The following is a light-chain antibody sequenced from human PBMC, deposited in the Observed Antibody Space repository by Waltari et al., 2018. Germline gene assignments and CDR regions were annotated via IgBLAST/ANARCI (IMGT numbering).Light chain of an antibody. Sequence: QSALTQPRSVSGSPGQSVTISCTGTSRDVGGYHYVHWYQQHPGKAPKLMIYDVSKRPSGVPDLFSGSKSGNTASLTISGLQAEDEADYYCCSYAGSYTNVFGTGTKVTVL. CDR3: CSYAGSYTNV. CDR1: SRDVGGYHY. V-gene: IGLV2-11*01. CDR2: DVS. J-gene: IGLJ1*01.